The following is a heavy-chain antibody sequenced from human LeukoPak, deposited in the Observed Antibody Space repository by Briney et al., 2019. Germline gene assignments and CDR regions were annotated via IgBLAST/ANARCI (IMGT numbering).Heavy chain of an antibody. CDR1: GYTFTGYY. Sequence: ASVKVSCKASGYTFTGYYMHWVRQAPGQGLEWMGWINPNSGGTNYAQKFRGWVTMTRDTSISTAYMELSRLRSDDTAVYYCARMGIAVAGYAFDIWGQGTMVTVSS. CDR2: INPNSGGT. J-gene: IGHJ3*02. CDR3: ARMGIAVAGYAFDI. D-gene: IGHD6-19*01. V-gene: IGHV1-2*04.